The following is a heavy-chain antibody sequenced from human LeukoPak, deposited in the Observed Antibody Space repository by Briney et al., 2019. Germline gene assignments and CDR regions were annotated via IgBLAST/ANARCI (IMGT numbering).Heavy chain of an antibody. CDR3: ARETELELHNYYYMDV. CDR1: GDSVSSNSAA. V-gene: IGHV6-1*01. Sequence: SQTLSLTCAISGDSVSSNSAAWNWIRQSPSRGLEWLGSTYYRSKWYNDYAVSVKSRITINPDTSKNQFSLQLNSVTPEDTAVYYCARETELELHNYYYMDVWGKGTTVTVSS. D-gene: IGHD1-7*01. CDR2: TYYRSKWYN. J-gene: IGHJ6*03.